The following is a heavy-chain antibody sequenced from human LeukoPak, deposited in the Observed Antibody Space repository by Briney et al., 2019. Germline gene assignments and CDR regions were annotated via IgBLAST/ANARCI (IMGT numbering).Heavy chain of an antibody. CDR1: GFTFSSYG. Sequence: GGSLRLYCAASGFTFSSYGMHWVRQAPGKGLEWVAVISYDGSNKYYADSVKGRFTISRDNSKNTLYLQMNSLRAEDTAVYYCAKGAGSSFDYWGQGTLVTVSS. J-gene: IGHJ4*02. CDR2: ISYDGSNK. D-gene: IGHD6-13*01. V-gene: IGHV3-30*18. CDR3: AKGAGSSFDY.